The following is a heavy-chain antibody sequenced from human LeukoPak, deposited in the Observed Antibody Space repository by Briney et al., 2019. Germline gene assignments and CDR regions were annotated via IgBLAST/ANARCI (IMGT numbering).Heavy chain of an antibody. Sequence: SETLSLTCAVYGGSFSGYYWSWIRQPPGKGLEWIGEIYHSGSTNYNPSLKSRVTISVDTSKNQFSLKLSSVTAADTAVYYCARGYYDFWSGYYSYYFDYWGQGTLVTVSS. CDR3: ARGYYDFWSGYYSYYFDY. V-gene: IGHV4-34*01. J-gene: IGHJ4*02. CDR1: GGSFSGYY. D-gene: IGHD3-3*01. CDR2: IYHSGST.